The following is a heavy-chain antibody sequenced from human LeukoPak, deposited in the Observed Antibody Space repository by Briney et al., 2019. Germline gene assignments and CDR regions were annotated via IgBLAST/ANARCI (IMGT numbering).Heavy chain of an antibody. J-gene: IGHJ4*02. CDR2: ISSSGSTI. V-gene: IGHV3-11*04. CDR1: GFTFSNAW. CDR3: ARQFGEAREYFDY. D-gene: IGHD3-10*01. Sequence: NSGGSLRLSCAASGFTFSNAWMSWIRQAPGKGLEWVSYISSSGSTIYYADSVKGRFTISRDNAKNSLYLQMNSLRAEDTAVYYCARQFGEAREYFDYWGQGTLVTVSS.